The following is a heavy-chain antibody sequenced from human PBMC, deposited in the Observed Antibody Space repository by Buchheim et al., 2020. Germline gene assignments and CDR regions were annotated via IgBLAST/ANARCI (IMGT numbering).Heavy chain of an antibody. J-gene: IGHJ5*02. CDR2: IDPSDSYT. Sequence: EVQLVQSGAEVKKPGESLRISCKGSGYSFTNYWINWVRQMPGKGLEWMGRIDPSDSYTYYSPSFQGHVTISADKSIGTAYLQWISLEASDTAIYYCARQVAVAGWFDPWGQGTL. V-gene: IGHV5-10-1*01. D-gene: IGHD6-19*01. CDR3: ARQVAVAGWFDP. CDR1: GYSFTNYW.